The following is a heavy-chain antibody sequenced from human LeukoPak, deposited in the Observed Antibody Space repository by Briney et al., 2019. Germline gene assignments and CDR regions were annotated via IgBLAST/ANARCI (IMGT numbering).Heavy chain of an antibody. J-gene: IGHJ6*03. CDR2: IIPIFGTA. CDR3: ARSNSSSWYYYYYYMDV. CDR1: GGTFSSCA. V-gene: IGHV1-69*05. Sequence: SVKVSCKASGGTFSSCAISWVRQAPGQGLEWMGGIIPIFGTANYAQKFQGRVTIITDESTSTAYMELSSLRSEDTAVYYGARSNSSSWYYYYYYMDVWGKGTPVTVSS. D-gene: IGHD6-13*01.